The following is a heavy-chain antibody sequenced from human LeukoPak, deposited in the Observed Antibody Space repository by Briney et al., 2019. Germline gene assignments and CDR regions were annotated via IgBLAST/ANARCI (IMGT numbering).Heavy chain of an antibody. CDR1: GGSISSYY. V-gene: IGHV4-59*12. J-gene: IGHJ6*02. CDR2: IYYSGST. Sequence: SETLSLTCTVSGGSISSYYWSWIRQPPKKGLEWIGYIYYSGSTNYNPSLKSRVTISVDTSKNQFSLKLSSVTAADTAVYYCARDRPYYYDSSGYYVGRTYYYYGMDVWGQGTTVTVSS. D-gene: IGHD3-22*01. CDR3: ARDRPYYYDSSGYYVGRTYYYYGMDV.